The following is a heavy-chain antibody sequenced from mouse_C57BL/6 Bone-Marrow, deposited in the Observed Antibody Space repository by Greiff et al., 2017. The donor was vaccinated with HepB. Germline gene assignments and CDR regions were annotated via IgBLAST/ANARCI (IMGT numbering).Heavy chain of an antibody. CDR1: GFTFSSYG. Sequence: EVQRVESGGDLVKPGGSLKLSCAASGFTFSSYGMSWVRQTPDKRLEWVATISSGGSYTYYPDSVKWRFTISRDNAKNTLYLQLSSLKSEDTAMYYCARHYYGSSYRYFDVWGTGTTVTVSS. D-gene: IGHD1-1*01. J-gene: IGHJ1*03. V-gene: IGHV5-6*01. CDR2: ISSGGSYT. CDR3: ARHYYGSSYRYFDV.